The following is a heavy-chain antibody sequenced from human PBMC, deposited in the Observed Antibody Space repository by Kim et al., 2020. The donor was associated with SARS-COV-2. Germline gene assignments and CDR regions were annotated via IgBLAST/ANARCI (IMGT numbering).Heavy chain of an antibody. J-gene: IGHJ6*03. CDR3: AKAVGITMADYMDV. Sequence: DYVKGRFTISRDNAKNSLYLQMNSLRAEDTALYYCAKAVGITMADYMDVWGKGTTVTVSS. V-gene: IGHV3-9*01. D-gene: IGHD3-10*01.